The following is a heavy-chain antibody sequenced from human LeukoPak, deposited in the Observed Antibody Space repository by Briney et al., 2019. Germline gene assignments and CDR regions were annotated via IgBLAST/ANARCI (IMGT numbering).Heavy chain of an antibody. D-gene: IGHD6-13*01. Sequence: PGGSLRLSCVASGFTFSNYAMSWVRLAPGRGLEWVSVISGSGLTTFYADSVKGRFTISRDNSKNTLYLQLGSLRAEDMAVYYCARDRVGSSWSEFDYWGQGTLVTVSS. V-gene: IGHV3-23*01. CDR1: GFTFSNYA. CDR2: ISGSGLTT. CDR3: ARDRVGSSWSEFDY. J-gene: IGHJ4*02.